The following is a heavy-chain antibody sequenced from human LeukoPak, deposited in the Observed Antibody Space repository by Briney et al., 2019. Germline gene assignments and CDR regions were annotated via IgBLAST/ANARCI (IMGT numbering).Heavy chain of an antibody. D-gene: IGHD3-9*01. V-gene: IGHV3-48*01. Sequence: GGSLRLSCAASGFTFSSYGMHWVRQAPGKGLEWVSYISSSSSTIYYADSVKGRFTISRDNSKNTVSLQMNSLRAEDTALYYCARDLDWGAFDAWGQGTLVTVSS. CDR2: ISSSSSTI. CDR1: GFTFSSYG. J-gene: IGHJ5*02. CDR3: ARDLDWGAFDA.